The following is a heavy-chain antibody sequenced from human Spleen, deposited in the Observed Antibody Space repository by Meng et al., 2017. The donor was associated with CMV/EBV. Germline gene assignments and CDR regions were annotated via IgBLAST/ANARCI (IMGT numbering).Heavy chain of an antibody. CDR3: ARDRYRYCSSTSCSYFDY. D-gene: IGHD2-2*01. Sequence: GGSLRLSCAASGFTFSSYAMHWVRQAPGKGLEWVAVISYDGSNKYYADSVKGRFTISRDNSKNTLYLQMNSLRAEDTAVYYCARDRYRYCSSTSCSYFDYWGQGTLVTVSS. J-gene: IGHJ4*02. V-gene: IGHV3-30*04. CDR1: GFTFSSYA. CDR2: ISYDGSNK.